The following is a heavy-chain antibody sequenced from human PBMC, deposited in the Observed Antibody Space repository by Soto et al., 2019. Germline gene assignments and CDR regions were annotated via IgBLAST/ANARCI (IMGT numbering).Heavy chain of an antibody. V-gene: IGHV3-66*01. CDR3: VREPRYCSGGSCFIMGDAFDI. D-gene: IGHD2-15*01. J-gene: IGHJ3*02. CDR1: GFSVTDIY. Sequence: EVQLVESGGGLVQPGGSLRLSCVASGFSVTDIYMNWVRQAPGKGLEWVSVTYNEFTDYADSVRCRFSISTDRSKNALYLQTNSLRAEDSAVYYCVREPRYCSGGSCFIMGDAFDIWGQGTKVTVSS. CDR2: TYNEFT.